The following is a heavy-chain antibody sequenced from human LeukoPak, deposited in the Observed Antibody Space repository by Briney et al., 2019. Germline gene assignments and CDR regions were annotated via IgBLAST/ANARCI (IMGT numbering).Heavy chain of an antibody. CDR2: ITGSMKTI. V-gene: IGHV3-48*01. J-gene: IGHJ4*02. CDR3: ATGNYNKPFDY. Sequence: GGSLRLSCEASGFTLNNYNINWVRQAPGKGLEWLSYITGSMKTIQYADSVKGRFSISRDHAKNSVFLQMTSLRAEDTGVYYCATGNYNKPFDYWGQGTLVTVSS. CDR1: GFTLNNYN. D-gene: IGHD1-7*01.